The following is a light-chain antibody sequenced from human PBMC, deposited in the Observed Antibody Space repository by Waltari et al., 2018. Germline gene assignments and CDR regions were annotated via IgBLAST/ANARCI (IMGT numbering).Light chain of an antibody. CDR1: QSVGSN. V-gene: IGKV3-15*01. Sequence: EIVMTQSPATLSVSPGESATPSCRASQSVGSNLAWFQQKPGQAPRLLIYGASTRASGIPARFGGSGSGTEFILTISSLQSEDFALYYCHQYNYWPLTFGQGTKVEIK. CDR2: GAS. J-gene: IGKJ1*01. CDR3: HQYNYWPLT.